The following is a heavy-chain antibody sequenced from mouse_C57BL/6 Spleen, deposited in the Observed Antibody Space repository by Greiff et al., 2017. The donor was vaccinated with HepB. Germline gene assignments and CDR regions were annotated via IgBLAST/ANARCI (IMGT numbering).Heavy chain of an antibody. J-gene: IGHJ1*03. Sequence: VQLQQPGAELVRPGPSVKLSCKASGYTFTSYWMHWVKQRPGQGLEWIGVIDPSDSYTNYNQKFKGKATLTVDTSSSTAYMQLNSLTSEDSAVYNCAISRTVTEWYFDVWGTGTTVTVSS. D-gene: IGHD4-1*01. CDR1: GYTFTSYW. V-gene: IGHV1-59*01. CDR3: AISRTVTEWYFDV. CDR2: IDPSDSYT.